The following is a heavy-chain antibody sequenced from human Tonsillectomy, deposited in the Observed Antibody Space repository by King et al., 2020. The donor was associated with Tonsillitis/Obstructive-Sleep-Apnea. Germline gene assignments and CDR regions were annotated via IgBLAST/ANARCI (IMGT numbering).Heavy chain of an antibody. CDR2: IYYSGST. Sequence: VQLQESGPGLVKPSQTLSLTCSVSGGSISSGGYYWSWIRQHPGKGLEWIGYIYYSGSTYYNPSLKSPISISLDTSKNQFSLKLGSVNAAHTAVYYCATVRAERGYDQGYYGMDVWGHATTVTV. J-gene: IGHJ6*02. V-gene: IGHV4-31*01. CDR3: ATVRAERGYDQGYYGMDV. D-gene: IGHD5-12*01. CDR1: GGSISSGGYY.